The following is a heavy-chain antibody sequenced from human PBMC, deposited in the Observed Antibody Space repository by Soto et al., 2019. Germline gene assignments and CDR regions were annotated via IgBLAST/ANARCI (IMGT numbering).Heavy chain of an antibody. D-gene: IGHD6-13*01. Sequence: QVQLQESGPGLVKPSQTLSLTCTVSGGSISSGGYYWSWIRQHPGKGLEWIGYIYYRGSTYYNPSRKSRLTSSVDTSKNPFSLKLSSVTAADTAVYYCARASSSWSALFDYWGQGTLVTVSS. J-gene: IGHJ4*02. CDR1: GGSISSGGYY. CDR3: ARASSSWSALFDY. CDR2: IYYRGST. V-gene: IGHV4-31*03.